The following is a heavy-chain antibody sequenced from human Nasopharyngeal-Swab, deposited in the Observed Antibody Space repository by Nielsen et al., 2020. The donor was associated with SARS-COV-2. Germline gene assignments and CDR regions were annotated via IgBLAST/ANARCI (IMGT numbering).Heavy chain of an antibody. V-gene: IGHV1-46*01. D-gene: IGHD6-13*01. CDR1: GYTFTSYY. J-gene: IGHJ6*02. Sequence: ASVKVSCKASGYTFTSYYMHWVRRAPEQGLEWMGIINPSGGSTSYAQKFQGRVTMTRDTSTSTVYMELSSLRSEDTAVYYCARDGIAAAGPQLYYYYYGMDVWGQGTTVTVSS. CDR2: INPSGGST. CDR3: ARDGIAAAGPQLYYYYYGMDV.